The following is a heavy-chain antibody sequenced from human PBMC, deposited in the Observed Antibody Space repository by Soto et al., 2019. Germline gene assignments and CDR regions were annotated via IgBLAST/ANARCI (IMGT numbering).Heavy chain of an antibody. CDR3: ARHKAARPGGGYYYYGMDV. J-gene: IGHJ6*02. CDR1: GGSISSSSYY. V-gene: IGHV4-39*01. Sequence: SETLSLTCTVSGGSISSSSYYWGWIRQPPGKGLEWIGSIYYSGSTYYNPSLKSRATISVATSKNQFSLKLSSVTAADTAVYYCARHKAARPGGGYYYYGMDVWGQGTTVTVSS. CDR2: IYYSGST. D-gene: IGHD6-6*01.